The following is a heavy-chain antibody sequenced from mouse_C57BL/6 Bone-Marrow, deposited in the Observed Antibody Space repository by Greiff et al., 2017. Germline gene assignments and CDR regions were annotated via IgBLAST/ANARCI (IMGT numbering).Heavy chain of an antibody. CDR3: ARSGYAGPWYVDV. D-gene: IGHD6-5*01. V-gene: IGHV1-20*01. CDR2: IIPYNGDP. J-gene: IGHJ1*03. Sequence: VQLQQSGPELVKPGDSVKISCKASGYSFTGYFMTWVIQSHGKSLEWIGRIIPYNGDPFSNQQFTGKAPLTVAKSSSTAHRELRSLTSEDSAVDYCARSGYAGPWYVDVWGTGTTVTVSS. CDR1: GYSFTGYF.